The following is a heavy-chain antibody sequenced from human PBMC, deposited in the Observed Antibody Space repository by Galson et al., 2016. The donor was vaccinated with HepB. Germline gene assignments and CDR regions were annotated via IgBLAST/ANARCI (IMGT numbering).Heavy chain of an antibody. Sequence: QSGAEVKKPGESLRISCRASGYTFTKYWITWVRQMPGKGLEWMGRINPTESYTDYSPSFQGHVTMSVDKSVSTAYLHLSGLKASDSATYYCARPIYASSGYYMGDDLWGQGTLVTVSS. D-gene: IGHD3-22*01. J-gene: IGHJ5*02. CDR2: INPTESYT. CDR1: GYTFTKYW. V-gene: IGHV5-10-1*01. CDR3: ARPIYASSGYYMGDDL.